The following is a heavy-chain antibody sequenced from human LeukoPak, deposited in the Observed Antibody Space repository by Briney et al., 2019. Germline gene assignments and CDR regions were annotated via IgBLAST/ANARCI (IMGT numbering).Heavy chain of an antibody. D-gene: IGHD6-13*01. V-gene: IGHV4-39*07. CDR3: ARIAAAGYYFDY. Sequence: PSETLSLTCTVSGGSISSSSYYWGWIRQPPGKGLEWIGSIYYSGSTYYNPSLKSRVTISVDTCKNQFSLKLSSVTAADTAVYYCARIAAAGYYFDYWGQGTLVTVSS. J-gene: IGHJ4*02. CDR2: IYYSGST. CDR1: GGSISSSSYY.